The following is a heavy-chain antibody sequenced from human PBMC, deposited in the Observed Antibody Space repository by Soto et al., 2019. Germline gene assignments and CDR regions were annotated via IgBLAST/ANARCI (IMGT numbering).Heavy chain of an antibody. V-gene: IGHV3-15*01. CDR3: TTRMDSRGDYYGMDV. Sequence: KPGGSLRLSCAASGFTFSNAWMSWVRQAPGKGLEWVGRIKSKTDGGTTDYAAPVKGRFTISRDDSKNTLYLQMNSLKTEDTAVYYCTTRMDSRGDYYGMDVWGQGTTVTVSS. CDR2: IKSKTDGGTT. J-gene: IGHJ6*02. D-gene: IGHD6-13*01. CDR1: GFTFSNAW.